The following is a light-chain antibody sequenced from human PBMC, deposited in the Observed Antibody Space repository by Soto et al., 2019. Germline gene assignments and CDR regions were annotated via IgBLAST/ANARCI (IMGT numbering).Light chain of an antibody. V-gene: IGLV2-14*01. CDR2: DVS. J-gene: IGLJ2*01. Sequence: QSALTQPASVSGSPGQSITISCTGTSSDVGGYNYVSWYQQHPGKAPKLMIYDVSNRPSGVSNRFSGSKSGNTASLTISGLQAEDEADSYCRSYTSSSTHVVFGGGTPLTVL. CDR1: SSDVGGYNY. CDR3: RSYTSSSTHVV.